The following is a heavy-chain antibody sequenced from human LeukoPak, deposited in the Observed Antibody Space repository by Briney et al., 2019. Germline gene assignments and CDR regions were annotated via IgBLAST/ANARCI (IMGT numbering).Heavy chain of an antibody. J-gene: IGHJ4*02. V-gene: IGHV4-59*08. Sequence: KSSETLSLTCTVSGGSISSYYWSWIRQPPGKGLGWIGYIFYSGSTNYNPSLKSRVTISVDTSKNQFSLKLSSVTGADTAGSYLASLEGDRYYFDSWGQGPRVPVS. CDR1: GGSISSYY. CDR2: IFYSGST. CDR3: ASLEGDRYYFDS. D-gene: IGHD2-21*02.